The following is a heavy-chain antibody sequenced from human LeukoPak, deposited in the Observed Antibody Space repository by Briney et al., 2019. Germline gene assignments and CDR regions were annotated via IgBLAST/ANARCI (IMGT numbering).Heavy chain of an antibody. CDR2: ISYDGSNK. V-gene: IGHV3-30*18. CDR1: GFTFSSYG. CDR3: AKEGGYHDFWSGYFYYGMDV. J-gene: IGHJ6*02. D-gene: IGHD3-3*01. Sequence: GGSLRLSCAASGFTFSSYGMRWVRQAPGKGLEWVAVISYDGSNKYYADSVKGRFTISRDNSKNTLYLQMNSLRAEDTAVYYCAKEGGYHDFWSGYFYYGMDVWGQGTTVTVSS.